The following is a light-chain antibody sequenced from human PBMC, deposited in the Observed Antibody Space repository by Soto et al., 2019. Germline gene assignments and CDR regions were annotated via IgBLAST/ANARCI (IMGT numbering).Light chain of an antibody. CDR2: EVS. Sequence: QSALTQPASVSGSPGQSITISCTGTSSDVGGYNYVSWYQQHPGKAPKLMIYEVSDRPPGVSNRFSASKSGNTASLTISGLQAEDEADYYCSSYTSSSTPVVFGGGTKLTVL. V-gene: IGLV2-14*01. CDR1: SSDVGGYNY. CDR3: SSYTSSSTPVV. J-gene: IGLJ2*01.